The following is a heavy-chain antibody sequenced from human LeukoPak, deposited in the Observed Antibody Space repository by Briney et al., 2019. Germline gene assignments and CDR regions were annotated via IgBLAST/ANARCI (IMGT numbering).Heavy chain of an antibody. CDR3: AMQVGIYGDYNNWFDP. CDR1: AAPLNNYY. Sequence: SETLSLTCTVSAAPLNNYYWNWVRQPPGKELEWIGNVDYSGSTRYNPSLKSRATMSLDSSKNQFSLRLTSVTAADMAVYYCAMQVGIYGDYNNWFDPWGQGARVTVSS. J-gene: IGHJ5*02. D-gene: IGHD4-17*01. CDR2: VDYSGST. V-gene: IGHV4-59*08.